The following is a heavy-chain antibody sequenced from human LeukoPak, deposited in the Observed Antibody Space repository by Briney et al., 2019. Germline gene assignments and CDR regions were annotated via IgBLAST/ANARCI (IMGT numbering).Heavy chain of an antibody. V-gene: IGHV3-53*04. D-gene: IGHD1-26*01. Sequence: PGAPLSLCCAAVRFTFSCNYRSWVRQAPGKGLERVSVYYSGGSTYYAVSVKGRFTISRHNSTHTLYLQMNSLRAEGTAVYNCARDMVGATGKYYYYGMDVWGQGTTVTVSS. CDR2: YYSGGST. J-gene: IGHJ6*02. CDR3: ARDMVGATGKYYYYGMDV. CDR1: RFTFSCNY.